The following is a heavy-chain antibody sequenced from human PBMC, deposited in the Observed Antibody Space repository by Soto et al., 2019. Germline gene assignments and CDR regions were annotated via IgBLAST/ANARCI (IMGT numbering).Heavy chain of an antibody. CDR1: GGTFSSYA. V-gene: IGHV1-69*01. D-gene: IGHD2-15*01. CDR2: IIPIFGTA. CDR3: ARDSGPSRKRTVVDAKFYPFGY. J-gene: IGHJ4*02. Sequence: QVQLVQSGAEVKKPGSSVKVSCKASGGTFSSYAISWVRQAPGQGLEWMGGIIPIFGTANYAQKFQGRVTITADESTSTAYLELSSLRSEDTAVYYCARDSGPSRKRTVVDAKFYPFGYWGQGTLVTVSS.